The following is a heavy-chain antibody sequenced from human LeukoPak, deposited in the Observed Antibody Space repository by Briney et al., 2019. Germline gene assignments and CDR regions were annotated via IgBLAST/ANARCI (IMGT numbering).Heavy chain of an antibody. CDR3: ARADSIVWFGELSFDP. Sequence: GASVKVSCKASGYTFTGYYMHWVRQAPGQGLEWMGWINPNSGGTNYAQKFQGRVTMARDTPISTAYMELSRLRSDDTAVYYCARADSIVWFGELSFDPWGQGTLVTVSS. CDR1: GYTFTGYY. D-gene: IGHD3-10*01. V-gene: IGHV1-2*02. J-gene: IGHJ5*02. CDR2: INPNSGGT.